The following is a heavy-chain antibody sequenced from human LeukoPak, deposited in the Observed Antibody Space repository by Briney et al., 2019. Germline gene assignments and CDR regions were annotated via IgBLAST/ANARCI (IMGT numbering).Heavy chain of an antibody. CDR3: ARDRTMSAPTLDY. J-gene: IGHJ4*02. Sequence: GGSLRLSCAASGFTFSIYSIHWVRQAPGKGLEWVAVISYDGSNKYYADSVKGRFTISRDNSKNTLYLQMNSLRAEDTAVYYCARDRTMSAPTLDYWGQGTLVTVSS. V-gene: IGHV3-30-3*01. CDR2: ISYDGSNK. D-gene: IGHD3-22*01. CDR1: GFTFSIYS.